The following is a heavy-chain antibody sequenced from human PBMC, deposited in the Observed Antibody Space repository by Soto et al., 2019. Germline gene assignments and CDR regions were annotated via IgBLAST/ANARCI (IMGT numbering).Heavy chain of an antibody. V-gene: IGHV4-39*01. J-gene: IGHJ4*02. Sequence: QLQLQESGRGLVKPSETLSLTCTVSGGSISSSSYYWGWIRQPPGKGLEWIGSIYYSGSTYYNPSLKSRVTISVDTSKNQFSLKLSSVTAADTAVYYCARQRQWLVRGDFDYWGQGTLVTVSS. CDR1: GGSISSSSYY. CDR3: ARQRQWLVRGDFDY. CDR2: IYYSGST. D-gene: IGHD6-19*01.